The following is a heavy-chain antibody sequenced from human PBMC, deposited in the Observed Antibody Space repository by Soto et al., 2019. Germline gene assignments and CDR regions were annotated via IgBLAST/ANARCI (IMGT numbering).Heavy chain of an antibody. CDR3: AKDQGSSWYEIDY. D-gene: IGHD6-13*01. V-gene: IGHV3-23*01. CDR1: GFPFSNYA. Sequence: EVQLLESGGGWVQPGGSLRFSCAASGFPFSNYAVTWVRQAPGKGLEWVSTISGSGGSTYYADSVKGRFTISRDNSKNTLYLQMNSLRAEDTAVYYCAKDQGSSWYEIDYWGQGTLVTVSS. J-gene: IGHJ4*02. CDR2: ISGSGGST.